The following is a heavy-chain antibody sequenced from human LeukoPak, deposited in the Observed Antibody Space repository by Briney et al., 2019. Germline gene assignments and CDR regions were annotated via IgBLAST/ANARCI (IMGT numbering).Heavy chain of an antibody. Sequence: ASVKVSCKASGYTFTSYYMHWVRQAPGQGLEWMGLINPTGGSTGYAQKFQGRVTMTRDMSTSTDYMELSSLRSEDTAIYYCAREQEIAAAPWFDPWGQGTLVTVSS. CDR1: GYTFTSYY. V-gene: IGHV1-46*01. J-gene: IGHJ5*02. D-gene: IGHD6-13*01. CDR2: INPTGGST. CDR3: AREQEIAAAPWFDP.